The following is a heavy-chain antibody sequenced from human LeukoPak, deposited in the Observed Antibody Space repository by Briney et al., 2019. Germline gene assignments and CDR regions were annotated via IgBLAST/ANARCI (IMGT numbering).Heavy chain of an antibody. V-gene: IGHV3-9*03. CDR2: ISWNSGSI. CDR1: GFTFADYA. CDR3: AKAPGYDFWSGYSYFDY. Sequence: GRSLRLSCAASGFTFADYAMHWVRQAPGKGLEWVSGISWNSGSIGYADSVKGRFTISRDNAKNTLYLQMNSLRAEDMALYYCAKAPGYDFWSGYSYFDYWGQGTLVTVPS. D-gene: IGHD3-3*01. J-gene: IGHJ4*02.